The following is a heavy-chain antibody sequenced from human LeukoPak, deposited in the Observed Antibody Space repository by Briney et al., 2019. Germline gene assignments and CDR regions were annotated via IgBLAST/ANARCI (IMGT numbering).Heavy chain of an antibody. J-gene: IGHJ4*02. V-gene: IGHV4-4*02. D-gene: IGHD1-14*01. CDR2: IHRSGST. CDR3: AREIVGGFNPGAY. CDR1: PDSTTSNF. Sequence: PSETLSLTCTVSPDSTTSNFWSWVRQPPGKGLEWIGEIHRSGSTNYNPSLQSRVTISIDRSKNQIALELSSVTAADTAVYYCAREIVGGFNPGAYWGQGTLVTVSS.